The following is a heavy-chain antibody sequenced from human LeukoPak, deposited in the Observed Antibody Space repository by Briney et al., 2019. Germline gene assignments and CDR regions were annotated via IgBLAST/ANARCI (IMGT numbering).Heavy chain of an antibody. J-gene: IGHJ6*03. CDR1: GGSFSGYY. CDR2: IKHSGST. D-gene: IGHD1-7*01. V-gene: IGHV4-34*01. CDR3: ARTLVNNWNYGRYYYYMDV. Sequence: SETLSLTCAVYGGSFSGYYWSWLRQPPGKGLEWIGEIKHSGSTNYNTSLKSRVTISVDTSKNQFSLKLSSVTAADTAVYYCARTLVNNWNYGRYYYYMDVWGKGTTVTVSS.